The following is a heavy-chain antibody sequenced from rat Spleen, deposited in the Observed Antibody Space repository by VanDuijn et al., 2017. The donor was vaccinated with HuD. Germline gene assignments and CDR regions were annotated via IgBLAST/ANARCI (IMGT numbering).Heavy chain of an antibody. J-gene: IGHJ3*01. V-gene: IGHV6-8*01. CDR3: ILDYYNESAYYRLPY. D-gene: IGHD1-12*02. CDR1: GFTFSYAW. Sequence: EVQLMESGGGLVQPGRSLKLTCATSGFTFSYAWMHWVRQSPEKQLEWVAHIKAKSSNCATYYAESVKGRFTISRDDSKDSVYLQMNSLNEEDNRIYYWILDYYNESAYYRLPYWGQGALVSVSS. CDR2: IKAKSSNCAT.